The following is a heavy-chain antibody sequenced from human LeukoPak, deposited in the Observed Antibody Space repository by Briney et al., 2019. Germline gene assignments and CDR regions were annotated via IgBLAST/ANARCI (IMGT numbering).Heavy chain of an antibody. CDR2: LYYSGNT. J-gene: IGHJ6*03. Sequence: SETLSLTCTVSGGSISSSRYYGGWIRQPPGKGLEWIGSLYYSGNTYYNPSLKSRVTISVDTSKNQFSLKLSSVTAADTAVYYCARNIAVAGRGDYMDVWGKGTTVTISS. CDR1: GGSISSSRYY. D-gene: IGHD6-19*01. CDR3: ARNIAVAGRGDYMDV. V-gene: IGHV4-39*01.